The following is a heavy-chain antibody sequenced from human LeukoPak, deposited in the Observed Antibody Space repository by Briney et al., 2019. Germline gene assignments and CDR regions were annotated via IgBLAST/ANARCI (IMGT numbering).Heavy chain of an antibody. Sequence: PGGSLRLSCEASGFSFPYGMSWVRQAPGKGLEWVSGITNSGENTYYADSVKGRFTISRDNSKNTLFLEMNSLRVEDTAVYYCAKAARKGGGNSWYFDYWGQGTLVTVSS. CDR1: GFSFPYG. CDR3: AKAARKGGGNSWYFDY. V-gene: IGHV3-23*01. CDR2: ITNSGENT. D-gene: IGHD4-23*01. J-gene: IGHJ4*02.